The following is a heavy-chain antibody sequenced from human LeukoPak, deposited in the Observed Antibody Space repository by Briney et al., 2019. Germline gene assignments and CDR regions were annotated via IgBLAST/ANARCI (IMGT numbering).Heavy chain of an antibody. J-gene: IGHJ2*01. V-gene: IGHV1-2*02. Sequence: ASVKVSCRASGYTFTAYYIHWVRQAPGQGLEWMGWIDPNSGGTNYAQKFLGSVTMTGDTSINTAFMELSRLRSDDTAIYYCARGRGTTMVRGVITNYFDLWGRPSLVTVSS. CDR3: ARGRGTTMVRGVITNYFDL. D-gene: IGHD3-10*01. CDR1: GYTFTAYY. CDR2: IDPNSGGT.